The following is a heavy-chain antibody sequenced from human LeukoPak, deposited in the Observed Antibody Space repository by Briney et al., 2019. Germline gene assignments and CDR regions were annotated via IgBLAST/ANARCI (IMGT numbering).Heavy chain of an antibody. CDR1: GFSFNNYA. V-gene: IGHV3-23*01. J-gene: IGHJ4*02. D-gene: IGHD4-17*01. Sequence: GGSLRLSCAASGFSFNNYAMVWVRQTPGKGLEWVSVIGGAGGDIHYADSVKDRFSISRDNSKNTLYLQMNSLRAEDTAVYYCAKYAPPTTALTRFFDDWGQGTLVTVSS. CDR3: AKYAPPTTALTRFFDD. CDR2: IGGAGGDI.